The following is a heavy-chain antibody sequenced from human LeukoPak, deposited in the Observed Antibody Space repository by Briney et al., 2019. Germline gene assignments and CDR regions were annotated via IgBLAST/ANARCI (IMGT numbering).Heavy chain of an antibody. V-gene: IGHV1-2*02. CDR3: ARSPDILTGENFDY. CDR2: INPKSGGT. D-gene: IGHD3-9*01. CDR1: GYTFTSYA. J-gene: IGHJ4*02. Sequence: ASVKVSCKASGYTFTSYAMNWVRQAPGQGLEWMGWINPKSGGTNEAQKFHDRVTMTRDTSIRTAYMEVSRLRSDDTAVYYCARSPDILTGENFDYWGQGTLVTVSS.